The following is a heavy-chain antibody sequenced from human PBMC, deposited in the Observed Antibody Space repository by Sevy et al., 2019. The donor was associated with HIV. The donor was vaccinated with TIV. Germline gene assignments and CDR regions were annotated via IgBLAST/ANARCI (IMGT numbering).Heavy chain of an antibody. CDR2: IKSKSAGGTT. V-gene: IGHV3-15*05. CDR3: GRITPTTDVDY. D-gene: IGHD1-7*01. Sequence: GGSLRLSCAASGFTFSDAWMNWVRLAPGKGLEWVGRIKSKSAGGTTDYAEPVKDRFTNSRDDSKNTLYLQRNGLRTEDTAVYHWGRITPTTDVDYWGQGTVVTVSS. J-gene: IGHJ4*02. CDR1: GFTFSDAW.